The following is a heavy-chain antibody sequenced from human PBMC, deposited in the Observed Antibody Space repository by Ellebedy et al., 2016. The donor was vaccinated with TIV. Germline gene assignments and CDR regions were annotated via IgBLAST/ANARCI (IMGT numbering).Heavy chain of an antibody. D-gene: IGHD1-26*01. CDR1: AFTFSSYS. CDR3: ARDFGELPYYYYYGMDV. V-gene: IGHV3-21*01. Sequence: GESLKISCAASAFTFSSYSMNWVRQAPGKGLEWVSSISSSSSYIYYADSVKGRFTISRDNAKNSLYLQMNSLRAEDTAVYYCARDFGELPYYYYYGMDVWGQGTTVTVSS. J-gene: IGHJ6*02. CDR2: ISSSSSYI.